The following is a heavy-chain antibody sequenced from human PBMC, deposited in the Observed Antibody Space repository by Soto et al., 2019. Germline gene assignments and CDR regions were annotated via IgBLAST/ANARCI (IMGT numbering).Heavy chain of an antibody. CDR3: AKNGVTKFPYYYYGMDV. J-gene: IGHJ6*02. CDR1: GFTFRSYA. D-gene: IGHD2-21*01. V-gene: IGHV3-23*01. CDR2: VSGSGGST. Sequence: GGSLRLSCAPSGFTFRSYAMSWVRQAPGKGLEWLSTVSGSGGSTYSADSVKGRFAISRDNSKNTLYLQMNSLRAEDKAVYYCAKNGVTKFPYYYYGMDVWGQGNTVTAS.